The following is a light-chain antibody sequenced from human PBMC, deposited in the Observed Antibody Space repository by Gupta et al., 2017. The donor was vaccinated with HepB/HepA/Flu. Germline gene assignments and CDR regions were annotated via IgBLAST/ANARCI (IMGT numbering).Light chain of an antibody. CDR3: QSYDTNLSDSV. CDR2: GNN. Sequence: SVLPPPPSVSGAPGQRVTLSRTGCSSNIGTGYDVHWYQQFPGTGPKLLIYGNNNRPSGVPDRFSGSKSGTSASLAITGLRAEDEADYYCQSYDTNLSDSVFGGGTKLTVL. J-gene: IGLJ2*01. CDR1: SSNIGTGYD. V-gene: IGLV1-40*01.